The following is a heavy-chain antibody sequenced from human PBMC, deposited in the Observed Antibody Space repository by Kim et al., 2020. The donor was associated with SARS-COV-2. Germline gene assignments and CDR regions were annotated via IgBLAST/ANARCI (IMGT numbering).Heavy chain of an antibody. J-gene: IGHJ4*02. CDR3: VKYGCNYGAGR. Sequence: GGSLRLSCSGSGFTFSDYAINWVRRAPGKGLQYVSATTRSGDGSFYQDSVEGRFTVSRDNSNNTLYLQMNSLRVEDTSVCYCVKYGCNYGAGRWGQGTVVSVCS. D-gene: IGHD3-10*01. V-gene: IGHV3-64D*06. CDR2: TTRSGDGS. CDR1: GFTFSDYA.